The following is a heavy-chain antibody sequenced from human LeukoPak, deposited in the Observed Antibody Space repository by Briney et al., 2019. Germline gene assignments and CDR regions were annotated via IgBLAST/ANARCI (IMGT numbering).Heavy chain of an antibody. CDR1: GYSFTSYW. CDR3: ARSLVRGVFDY. J-gene: IGHJ4*02. CDR2: IYPGDSDT. D-gene: IGHD3-10*01. Sequence: GESLKISCQGSGYSFTSYWIGLVRQMPGKGLEWMGIIYPGDSDTRYSPSFQGQVTISADKSFSTAYLQWSSLKASDTAMYYCARSLVRGVFDYWGQGTLVTVSS. V-gene: IGHV5-51*01.